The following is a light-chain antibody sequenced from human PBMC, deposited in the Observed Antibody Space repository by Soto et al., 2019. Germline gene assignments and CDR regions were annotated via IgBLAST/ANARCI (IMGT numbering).Light chain of an antibody. Sequence: QSALTQPASVSGSPGQSITISCTGTSSDVGGYNYVSWYHQPPGEAPQLLIYEVTNRPSGVSHRFSGSKAGNTASLTISGLQGEDEGDYYCSSYTNTGPLAVFGGGTKLTVL. CDR3: SSYTNTGPLAV. V-gene: IGLV2-14*01. CDR2: EVT. J-gene: IGLJ3*02. CDR1: SSDVGGYNY.